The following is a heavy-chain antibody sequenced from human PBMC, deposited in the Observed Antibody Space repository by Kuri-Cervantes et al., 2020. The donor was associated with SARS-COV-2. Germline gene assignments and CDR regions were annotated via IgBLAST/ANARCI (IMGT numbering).Heavy chain of an antibody. J-gene: IGHJ6*02. D-gene: IGHD6-13*01. Sequence: GSLRLSCTVSGGSISSYYWSWIRQPPGKGLEWIGYIYYSGSTNYNPSLKSRVTISVDTSKNQFSLKLSSVAAADTAVYYCARDLIAAAGQYYYYGMDVWGQGTTVTVSS. CDR3: ARDLIAAAGQYYYYGMDV. CDR1: GGSISSYY. CDR2: IYYSGST. V-gene: IGHV4-59*12.